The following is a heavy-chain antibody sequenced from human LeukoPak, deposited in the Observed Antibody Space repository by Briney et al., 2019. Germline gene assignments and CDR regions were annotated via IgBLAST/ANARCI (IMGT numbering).Heavy chain of an antibody. CDR3: VRGPAPGDYYDSSGFSYYFDY. J-gene: IGHJ4*02. CDR2: IIPILGIA. CDR1: GGTFSSYA. D-gene: IGHD3-22*01. V-gene: IGHV1-69*04. Sequence: SVKVSCKASGGTFSSYAISWVRQAPGQGLEWMGRIIPILGIANYAQKFQSRVTITADKSTSTAYMELSSLRSEDTAVYYCVRGPAPGDYYDSSGFSYYFDYWGQGTLVTVSS.